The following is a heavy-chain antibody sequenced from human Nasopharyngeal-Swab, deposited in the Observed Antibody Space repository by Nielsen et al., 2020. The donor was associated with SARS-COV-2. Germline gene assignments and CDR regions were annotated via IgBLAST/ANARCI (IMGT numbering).Heavy chain of an antibody. V-gene: IGHV1-69*04. J-gene: IGHJ2*01. Sequence: SVKVSCKASGYTFTSYAISWVRQAPGQGLEWMGRIIPILGIANYAQKFQGRVTITADKSTSTAYMELSSLRSEDTAVYYCARYYSNYHFWYFDLWGRGTLVTVSS. CDR3: ARYYSNYHFWYFDL. CDR1: GYTFTSYA. D-gene: IGHD4-11*01. CDR2: IIPILGIA.